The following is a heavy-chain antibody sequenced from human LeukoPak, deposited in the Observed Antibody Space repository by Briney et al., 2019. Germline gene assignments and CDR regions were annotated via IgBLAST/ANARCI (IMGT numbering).Heavy chain of an antibody. CDR1: GYTFTSYG. Sequence: GASVKVSCKASGYTFTSYGISWVRQAPGQGLEWMGWISAYNGNTNYAQKLQGRVTMTTDTSTSTAYMELRSLRSDDTAVYYCARDIGFGGSYCSSTSCYGPFDYWGQGTLVTVSS. J-gene: IGHJ4*02. CDR2: ISAYNGNT. CDR3: ARDIGFGGSYCSSTSCYGPFDY. D-gene: IGHD2-2*01. V-gene: IGHV1-18*01.